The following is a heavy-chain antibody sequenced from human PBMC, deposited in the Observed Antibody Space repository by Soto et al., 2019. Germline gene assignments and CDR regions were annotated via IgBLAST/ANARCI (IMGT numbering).Heavy chain of an antibody. J-gene: IGHJ4*02. CDR3: ARVRRSGGRWRYFDY. D-gene: IGHD2-15*01. CDR1: GGSFSGYY. CDR2: INHSGST. V-gene: IGHV4-34*01. Sequence: QVQLQQWGAGLLKPSETLSLTCAVYGGSFSGYYWSWIRQPPGKGLEWIGEINHSGSTNYNPSLKSRVTISVDTSKNQFSLKLSSVTAADTAVYYCARVRRSGGRWRYFDYWGQGTLVSVSS.